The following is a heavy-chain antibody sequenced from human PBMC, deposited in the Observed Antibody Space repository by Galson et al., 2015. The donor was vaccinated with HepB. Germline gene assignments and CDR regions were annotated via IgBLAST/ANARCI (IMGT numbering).Heavy chain of an antibody. V-gene: IGHV3-30*03. D-gene: IGHD3-16*02. CDR3: ARGRYRRGAPIQHTHFDF. CDR1: GFTFSAYG. Sequence: SLRLSCAGTGFTFSAYGMHWVRQAPGKGLEWVALISYNGNNKSYGDSVEGRFTVSKDNSNNIVYLQMHSLRPDDTAVYYCARGRYRRGAPIQHTHFDFWGQGTLVTVSS. J-gene: IGHJ4*02. CDR2: ISYNGNNK.